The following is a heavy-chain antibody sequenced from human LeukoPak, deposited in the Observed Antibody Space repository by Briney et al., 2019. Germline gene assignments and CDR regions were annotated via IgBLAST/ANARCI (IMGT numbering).Heavy chain of an antibody. D-gene: IGHD6-13*01. J-gene: IGHJ4*02. V-gene: IGHV3-33*06. CDR3: AKDLIAGAGTGDYFDY. Sequence: AGTLRLSCAASGFTFSSYGMHWVRQAPGKGLEWVAVIWYDGRNKYYADSVKGRFTISRDNSKNTLYLQINSLIAEDKAVYYCAKDLIAGAGTGDYFDYWGQGTLVTVSS. CDR1: GFTFSSYG. CDR2: IWYDGRNK.